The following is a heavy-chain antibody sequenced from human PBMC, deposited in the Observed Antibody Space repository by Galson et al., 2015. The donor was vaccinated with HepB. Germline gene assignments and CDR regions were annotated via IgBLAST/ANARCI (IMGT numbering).Heavy chain of an antibody. Sequence: SLRLSCAASGFTFSSYWMSWVRQAPGKGLEWVANIKQDGSEKYYVDSVKGRFTISRDNAKNSLYLQMNSLRAEDTAVYYCARVRVWASPNRLEGDYYGMDVWGQGTTVTVSS. D-gene: IGHD3-16*01. CDR2: IKQDGSEK. CDR1: GFTFSSYW. CDR3: ARVRVWASPNRLEGDYYGMDV. V-gene: IGHV3-7*03. J-gene: IGHJ6*02.